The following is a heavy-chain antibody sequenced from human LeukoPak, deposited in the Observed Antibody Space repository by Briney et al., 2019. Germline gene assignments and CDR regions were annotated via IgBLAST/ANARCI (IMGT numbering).Heavy chain of an antibody. CDR1: GGSISSSSYY. V-gene: IGHV4-39*07. CDR3: ARDRVVVTAIPYYFDY. J-gene: IGHJ4*02. Sequence: SETLSLTFTVSGGSISSSSYYWGWIRQPPGTGLEWIGSIYHSGSTYYNPSLKSRVTISVDTSKNQFSLKLSSVTAADTAVYYCARDRVVVTAIPYYFDYWGQGTLVTVSS. D-gene: IGHD2-21*02. CDR2: IYHSGST.